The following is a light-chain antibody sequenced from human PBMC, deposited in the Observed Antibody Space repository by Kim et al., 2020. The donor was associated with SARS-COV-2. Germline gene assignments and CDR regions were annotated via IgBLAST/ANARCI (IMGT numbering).Light chain of an antibody. CDR3: QTYDSSSRV. CDR2: EDN. V-gene: IGLV6-57*04. J-gene: IGLJ3*02. CDR1: SGSIASGY. Sequence: NFTLTQPQSVSESPGKTITISCTRSSGSIASGYVQWYQQRPGSAPTTVIYEDNKRPSGVPYRFSGSIDSSSNSASLIISGLEADDEADYYCQTYDSSSRVFGGGTRVTVL.